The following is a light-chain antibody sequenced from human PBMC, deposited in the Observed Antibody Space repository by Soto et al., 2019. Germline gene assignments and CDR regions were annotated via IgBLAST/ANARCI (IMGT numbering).Light chain of an antibody. CDR3: QQSYNTPRT. V-gene: IGKV1-39*01. CDR1: QPISTY. CDR2: AAS. Sequence: DIQMTQSPSSLSASVGDRVTITCRASQPISTYLNWYHQKPGKVPKLLIYAASSLQSGVPSRFSASGSGTDFTLTISSLQPEDFGTYYCQQSYNTPRTFGQGTKVDTK. J-gene: IGKJ1*01.